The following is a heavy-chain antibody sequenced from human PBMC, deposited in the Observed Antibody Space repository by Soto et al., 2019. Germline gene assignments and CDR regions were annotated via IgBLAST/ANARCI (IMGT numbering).Heavy chain of an antibody. CDR2: IGGGGGGT. Sequence: QPGGSLRLSCAASGFTFSIYAMSWVRQAPGKGLEWVSTIGGGGGGTSYADFVRGRFTISRDNSKNTLYLQMNSLRAEDTAVYYCAKDAPGSGWLSDYWGLGILVTVS. V-gene: IGHV3-23*01. J-gene: IGHJ4*02. D-gene: IGHD3-22*01. CDR1: GFTFSIYA. CDR3: AKDAPGSGWLSDY.